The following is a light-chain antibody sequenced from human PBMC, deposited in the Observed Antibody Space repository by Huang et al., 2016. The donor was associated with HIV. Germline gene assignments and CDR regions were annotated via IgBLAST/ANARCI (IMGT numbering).Light chain of an antibody. V-gene: IGKV2-30*01. CDR2: QVS. CDR1: ESLVFSGGDGNTY. Sequence: DVVMTQSPLSLPVTLGQPASISCRSSESLVFSGGDGNTYLSWFQQRPGQSPRRLIYQVSHRDSGVPDRFSGSGSGTDFTLEISRVEAEDVAIYYCMQATHWPRTFGQGTKVE. CDR3: MQATHWPRT. J-gene: IGKJ1*01.